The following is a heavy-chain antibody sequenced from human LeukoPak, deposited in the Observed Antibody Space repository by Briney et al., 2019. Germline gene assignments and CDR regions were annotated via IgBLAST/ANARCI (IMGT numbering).Heavy chain of an antibody. J-gene: IGHJ4*02. CDR3: ARTRDSDMYYFDS. V-gene: IGHV4-4*07. D-gene: IGHD5-24*01. CDR2: IYYSGST. Sequence: SETLSLTCTVSGGSISSYYWSWIRQPAGKGLEWIGCIYYSGSTYYNPSLKTRVTMSVDTSKNQFSLKLTSVTAVDTAIYYCARTRDSDMYYFDSWGQGTLVTVS. CDR1: GGSISSYY.